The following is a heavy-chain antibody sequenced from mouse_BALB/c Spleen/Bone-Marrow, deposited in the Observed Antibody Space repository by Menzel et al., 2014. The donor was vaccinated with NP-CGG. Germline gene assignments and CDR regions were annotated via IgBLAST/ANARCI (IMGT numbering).Heavy chain of an antibody. CDR3: ARYDYGVYFDY. D-gene: IGHD2-4*01. CDR2: IDPANGNT. V-gene: IGHV14-3*02. Sequence: EVQLVESGAGVVKPGASVKLSCTASGFNIXDTYMHWVKQRPEQGLEWIGRIDPANGNTKYDPKFQGKTTITADTSSNTAYLQLSSLTSEDTAVYYCARYDYGVYFDYWGQGTTLTVSS. J-gene: IGHJ2*01. CDR1: GFNIXDTY.